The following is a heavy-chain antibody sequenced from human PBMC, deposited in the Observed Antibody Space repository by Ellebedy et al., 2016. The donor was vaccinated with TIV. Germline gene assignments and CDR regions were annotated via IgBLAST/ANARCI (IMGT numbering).Heavy chain of an antibody. CDR3: ARESVRYFDWDY. J-gene: IGHJ4*02. CDR2: INTDGSST. Sequence: PGGSLRLSCVASGFTLSGYWMHWVRQVPGKGLGWLARINTDGSSTTYADSVEGRFTLSRDNAKKPLYLEMSGLRSDDTAVYYCARESVRYFDWDYWGQGTLVAV. V-gene: IGHV3-74*01. D-gene: IGHD3-9*01. CDR1: GFTLSGYW.